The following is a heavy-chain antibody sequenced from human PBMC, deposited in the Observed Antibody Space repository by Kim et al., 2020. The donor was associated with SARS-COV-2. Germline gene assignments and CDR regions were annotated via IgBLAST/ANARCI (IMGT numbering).Heavy chain of an antibody. Sequence: YPGSVKGRFPTSRENAKNSLYLQMNSLRAGDTAVYYCARVGTDYYYGMDVWGQGTTVTVSS. D-gene: IGHD7-27*01. J-gene: IGHJ6*02. CDR3: ARVGTDYYYGMDV. V-gene: IGHV3-13*01.